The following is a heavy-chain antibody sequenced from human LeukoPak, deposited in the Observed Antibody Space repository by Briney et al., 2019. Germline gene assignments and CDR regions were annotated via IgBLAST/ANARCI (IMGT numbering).Heavy chain of an antibody. Sequence: GGSLRLSCAASGFTFSSYTMSWVRQAPGKGLEWVSAISGSSGSTYYADSVKGRITISRDNSKNTLYLQTNSLRAEDTAVYYCAKTPAFIVVVPAASWFDPWGQGTVVTVSS. V-gene: IGHV3-23*01. D-gene: IGHD2-2*01. CDR2: ISGSSGST. J-gene: IGHJ5*02. CDR3: AKTPAFIVVVPAASWFDP. CDR1: GFTFSSYT.